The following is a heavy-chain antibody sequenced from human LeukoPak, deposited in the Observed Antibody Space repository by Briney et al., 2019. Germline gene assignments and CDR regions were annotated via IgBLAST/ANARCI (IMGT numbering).Heavy chain of an antibody. D-gene: IGHD3-22*01. J-gene: IGHJ4*02. CDR2: ISSSGSTI. CDR3: AGVTYYYDSSGYYHFDY. Sequence: GGSLRLSCAASGFTFSSYEMNWVRQAPGKGLEWVSYISSSGSTIYYADSVKGRFTISRDNAKNSLYLQMNSLRAEDTAVYYCAGVTYYYDSSGYYHFDYWGQGTLVTVSS. V-gene: IGHV3-48*03. CDR1: GFTFSSYE.